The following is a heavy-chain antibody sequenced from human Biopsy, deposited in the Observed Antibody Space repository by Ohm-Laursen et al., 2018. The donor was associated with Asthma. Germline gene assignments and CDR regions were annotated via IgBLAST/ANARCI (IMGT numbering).Heavy chain of an antibody. CDR1: GDSITSGGCC. J-gene: IGHJ4*02. V-gene: IGHV4-31*03. D-gene: IGHD3-22*01. CDR2: IHHSGTS. Sequence: TLTLTCPVSGDSITSGGCCWNWIRQHPGKGLEWIGYIHHSGTSYFNPSLKSRVSFLRDTSKNQFSLRLSSVTAADTAMYYCARIPRRSGSYFVDYWGQGTLVTVSS. CDR3: ARIPRRSGSYFVDY.